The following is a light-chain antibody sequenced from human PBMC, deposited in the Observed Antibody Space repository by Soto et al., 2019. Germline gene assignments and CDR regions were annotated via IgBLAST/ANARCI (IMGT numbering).Light chain of an antibody. V-gene: IGLV3-21*04. Sequence: SYEQTQPPSESVAPGKTASISCGGNNIGSKGVHWYQQKPGQAPVLVIYSDTDLPPVIPERFSGSNSANLATLTISRVEAGDEADYYCQVWDSGSAHVVFGGGTKVTFL. CDR3: QVWDSGSAHVV. CDR1: NIGSKG. CDR2: SDT. J-gene: IGLJ2*01.